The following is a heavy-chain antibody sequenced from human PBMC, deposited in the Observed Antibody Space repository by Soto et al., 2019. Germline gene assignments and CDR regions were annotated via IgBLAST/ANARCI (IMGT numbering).Heavy chain of an antibody. CDR1: GYTLTELS. CDR3: ATDRLPSSGYYSDYFQH. Sequence: AASVKVSCKVSGYTLTELSMHWVRQAPGKGLEWMGGFDPEDGETIYAQRFQGRVTMTEDTSTDTAYMELSSLRSEDTAVYYCATDRLPSSGYYSDYFQHWGQGTLVTVSS. V-gene: IGHV1-24*01. D-gene: IGHD3-22*01. CDR2: FDPEDGET. J-gene: IGHJ1*01.